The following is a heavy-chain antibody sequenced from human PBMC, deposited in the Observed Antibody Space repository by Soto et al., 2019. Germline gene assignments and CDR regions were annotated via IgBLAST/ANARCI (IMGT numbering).Heavy chain of an antibody. CDR3: ARVPSPYQLLSNYYYYYGMDV. D-gene: IGHD2-2*01. J-gene: IGHJ6*02. Sequence: GGSLRLSCADSGFTFSRYSMNWFRQAPGKGLEWVSSISSSSSYIYYADSVKGRFTISRDNAKNSLYLQMNSLRAEDTAVYYCARVPSPYQLLSNYYYYYGMDVWGQGTTVTVSS. V-gene: IGHV3-21*01. CDR2: ISSSSSYI. CDR1: GFTFSRYS.